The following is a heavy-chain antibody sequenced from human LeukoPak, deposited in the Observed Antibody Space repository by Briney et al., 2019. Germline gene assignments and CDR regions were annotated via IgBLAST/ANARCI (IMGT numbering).Heavy chain of an antibody. D-gene: IGHD5-18*01. J-gene: IGHJ4*02. CDR3: ARAGGYSYGFDY. Sequence: SVKVSCKASGGTFSSYAISWVRQAPGQGLEWMGRIIPIFGTANYAQKFQGRVTITTDESTSTAYMELSSLRSEDTAVHYCARAGGYSYGFDYWGRGTLVTVSS. V-gene: IGHV1-69*05. CDR2: IIPIFGTA. CDR1: GGTFSSYA.